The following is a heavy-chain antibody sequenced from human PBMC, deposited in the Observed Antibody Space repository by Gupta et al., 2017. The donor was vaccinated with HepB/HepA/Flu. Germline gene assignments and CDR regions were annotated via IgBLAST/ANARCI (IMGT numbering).Heavy chain of an antibody. CDR1: GGSINNYS. Sequence: QVQLPESGPGLVKPSETLSLTCLVPGGSINNYSWTWLRQSPGKGLEWIGYMYCSGNTDYNPSLKGRVTISLETAKRQFSLTLSSVTAADTAVYFCARGSEGGDGYNPTEAFDNWGQGTLVTVSS. CDR3: ARGSEGGDGYNPTEAFDN. CDR2: MYCSGNT. V-gene: IGHV4-59*01. D-gene: IGHD5-24*01. J-gene: IGHJ4*02.